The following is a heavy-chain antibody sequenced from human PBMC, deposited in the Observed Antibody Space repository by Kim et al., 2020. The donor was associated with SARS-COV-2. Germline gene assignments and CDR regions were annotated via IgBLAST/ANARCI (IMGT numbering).Heavy chain of an antibody. CDR3: ARVGYDYVWGSYRDYYYYYGRDV. D-gene: IGHD3-16*02. V-gene: IGHV3-11*05. Sequence: GGSLRLSCAASGFTFSDYYMSWIRQAPGKGLEWVSYISSSSSSTNYADSVKGRFTISRDNAKNSLYLQMNSLRAEDTAVYYCARVGYDYVWGSYRDYYYYYGRDVWGQGTTVTVSS. CDR2: ISSSSSST. J-gene: IGHJ6*02. CDR1: GFTFSDYY.